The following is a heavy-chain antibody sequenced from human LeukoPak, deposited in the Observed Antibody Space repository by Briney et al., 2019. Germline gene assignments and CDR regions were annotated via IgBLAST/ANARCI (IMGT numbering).Heavy chain of an antibody. CDR3: ARAPSTVTTWRVYNWFDP. J-gene: IGHJ5*02. V-gene: IGHV3-48*03. Sequence: GGSLRLSCAASGFTFDDYGMAWVRQAPGKGLEWVSYISSSGSTIYYADSVKGRFTISRDNAKNSLYLQMNSLRAEDTAVYYCARAPSTVTTWRVYNWFDPWGQGTLVTVSS. D-gene: IGHD4-17*01. CDR2: ISSSGSTI. CDR1: GFTFDDYG.